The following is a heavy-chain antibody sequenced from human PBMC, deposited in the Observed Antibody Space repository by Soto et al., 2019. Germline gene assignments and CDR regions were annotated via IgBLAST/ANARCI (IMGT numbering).Heavy chain of an antibody. CDR3: ARDHGYGDYGNFDY. V-gene: IGHV4-59*01. CDR2: IYYSGST. Sequence: SDTLSLTCTVSGGSISMYYWSWIRQPPGKGLEWIGYIYYSGSTNYNPSLKSRVTISVDTSKNQFSLKLSSVTAADTAVYYCARDHGYGDYGNFDYWGQGTLVTVSS. CDR1: GGSISMYY. J-gene: IGHJ4*02. D-gene: IGHD4-17*01.